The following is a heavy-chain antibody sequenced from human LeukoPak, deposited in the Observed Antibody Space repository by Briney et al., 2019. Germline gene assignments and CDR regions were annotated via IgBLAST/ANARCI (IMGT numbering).Heavy chain of an antibody. CDR3: ARVTDCGGDCYYFDY. Sequence: GASVKVSCKASGYTFTSYYMHWVRQAPGQGLEWMGGIIPIFGTANYAQKFQGRVTITADESTSTAYMELSSLRSEDTAVYYCARVTDCGGDCYYFDYWGQGTLVTVSS. V-gene: IGHV1-69*13. J-gene: IGHJ4*02. D-gene: IGHD2-21*02. CDR2: IIPIFGTA. CDR1: GYTFTSYY.